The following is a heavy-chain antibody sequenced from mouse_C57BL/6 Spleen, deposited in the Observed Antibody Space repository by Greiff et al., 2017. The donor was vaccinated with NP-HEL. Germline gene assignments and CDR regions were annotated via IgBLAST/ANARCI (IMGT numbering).Heavy chain of an antibody. CDR3: TRGGYDYAMDY. V-gene: IGHV14-1*01. J-gene: IGHJ4*01. CDR1: GFNIKDYY. CDR2: IDPEDGDT. D-gene: IGHD2-2*01. Sequence: EVQLQQSGAELVRPGASVKLSCTASGFNIKDYYMHWVKPRPEQGLEWIGRIDPEDGDTEYAPKFQGKATMTADTSSNTAYLQLSSLTSEDTAVYYCTRGGYDYAMDYWGQGTSVTVSS.